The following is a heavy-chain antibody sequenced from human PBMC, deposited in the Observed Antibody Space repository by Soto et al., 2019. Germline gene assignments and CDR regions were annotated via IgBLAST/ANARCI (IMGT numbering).Heavy chain of an antibody. J-gene: IGHJ5*02. CDR1: GYSFTSYW. CDR2: IYHGDSDT. D-gene: IGHD3-10*01. Sequence: PGESLKTSCKGPGYSFTSYWIGWVRQMPGKGLEWMWIIYHGDSDTRYSPSLQGQVTISADKSISTAYLQWSSLKASDTAMYYLARALITMVRGVIINRSFDPWGQGTRVTSPQ. V-gene: IGHV5-51*01. CDR3: ARALITMVRGVIINRSFDP.